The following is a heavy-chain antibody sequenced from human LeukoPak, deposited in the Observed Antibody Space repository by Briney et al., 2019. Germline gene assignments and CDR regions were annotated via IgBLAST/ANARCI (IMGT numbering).Heavy chain of an antibody. J-gene: IGHJ4*02. CDR2: IVGDGGST. V-gene: IGHV3-23*01. CDR3: AKTHSSSWHPLDF. CDR1: GXPFSSYA. D-gene: IGHD6-13*01. Sequence: GSLRLSFAASGXPFSSYAMSWVRQAPGKGLEWVSAIVGDGGSTYYADSVKGRFTISRDNSNNTLYLQMNNLRAEDTAVYYCAKTHSSSWHPLDFWGQGTLVTASS.